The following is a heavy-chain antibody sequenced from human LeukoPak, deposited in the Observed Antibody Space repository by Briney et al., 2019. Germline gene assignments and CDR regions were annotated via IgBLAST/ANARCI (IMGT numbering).Heavy chain of an antibody. CDR1: GFTFSSYS. D-gene: IGHD2-2*01. CDR2: ISSSSSTI. J-gene: IGHJ4*02. Sequence: GGSLRLSCAASGFTFSSYSMNWVRQAPGKGLEWVSYISSSSSTIYYADSVKGRFTISRDNAKNSLYLQTNSLRAEDTAVYYCARDSCSSTSCYPRVDDYWGQGTLVTVSS. V-gene: IGHV3-48*04. CDR3: ARDSCSSTSCYPRVDDY.